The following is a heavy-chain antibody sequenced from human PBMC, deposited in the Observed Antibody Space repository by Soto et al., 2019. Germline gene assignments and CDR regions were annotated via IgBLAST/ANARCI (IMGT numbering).Heavy chain of an antibody. CDR1: GGSISSGGYY. V-gene: IGHV4-31*01. CDR2: VYNSVNT. J-gene: IGHJ5*02. D-gene: IGHD2-2*01. Sequence: QVQLQESGPGLVKPSQTLSLTCTVSGGSISSGGYYWSWIRQLPGKGLEWIGYVYNSVNTYYNPSLRSPVTTSTVTSKNEFSLKLNSVTAADTAVYYCASVPGGYCCSRSCYNWFDPWGQGTLVIVSS. CDR3: ASVPGGYCCSRSCYNWFDP.